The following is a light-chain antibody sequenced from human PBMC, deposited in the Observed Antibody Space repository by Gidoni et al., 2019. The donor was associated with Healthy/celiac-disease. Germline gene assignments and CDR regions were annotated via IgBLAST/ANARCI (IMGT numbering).Light chain of an antibody. CDR3: AAWDDSLNVLV. CDR2: IHN. J-gene: IGLJ3*02. Sequence: QSVLTQPPSASGTPGQRVTISCSGSSSNIGSNTVNWYQPLPGTAPKLLIYIHNQRPSGVPDRFSGSKSGTSASLAISWLQSEDEADYYCAAWDDSLNVLVFGGGTKLTVL. V-gene: IGLV1-44*01. CDR1: SSNIGSNT.